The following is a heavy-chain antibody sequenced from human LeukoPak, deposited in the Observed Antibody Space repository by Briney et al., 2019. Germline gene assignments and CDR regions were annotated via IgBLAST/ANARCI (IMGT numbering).Heavy chain of an antibody. D-gene: IGHD1-26*01. Sequence: SATLSLTCTVSGGSISSGGYYWSWIRQHPGKGLEWIGYIYYSGSTYYNPSLKSRVTISVDTSKNQFSLKLSSVTAADTAVYYCASRHSGSYGAIHDYWGQGTLVTVSS. CDR3: ASRHSGSYGAIHDY. J-gene: IGHJ4*02. CDR1: GGSISSGGYY. V-gene: IGHV4-31*03. CDR2: IYYSGST.